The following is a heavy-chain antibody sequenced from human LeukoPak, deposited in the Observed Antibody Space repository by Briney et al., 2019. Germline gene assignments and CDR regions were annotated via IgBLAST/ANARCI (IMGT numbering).Heavy chain of an antibody. D-gene: IGHD2-2*02. J-gene: IGHJ6*02. CDR2: IHHSGST. CDR3: AEIPYNYYGMDV. V-gene: IGHV4-4*02. Sequence: SETLSLTCAVSGGSISSNNWLSWARQPPGKGLEWIGEIHHSGSTNYNPSLKSRVTISVDKSKNQFSLKLSSVTAADTAVYYCAEIPYNYYGMDVWGQGTMVTVSS. CDR1: GGSISSNNW.